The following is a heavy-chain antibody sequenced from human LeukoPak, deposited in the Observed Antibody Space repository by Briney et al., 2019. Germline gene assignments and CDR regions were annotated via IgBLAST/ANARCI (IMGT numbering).Heavy chain of an antibody. CDR2: IYHSGST. J-gene: IGHJ6*03. Sequence: PSETLSLTCAVSGYSISSGYYWGWIRQPPGKGLEWIGSIYHSGSTYYNPSLKSRVTISVDTSKNQFSLKLRSVTAADTAVYYCARVRGEDYYMDVWGKGTTVTVSS. CDR1: GYSISSGYY. CDR3: ARVRGEDYYMDV. V-gene: IGHV4-38-2*01. D-gene: IGHD3-10*01.